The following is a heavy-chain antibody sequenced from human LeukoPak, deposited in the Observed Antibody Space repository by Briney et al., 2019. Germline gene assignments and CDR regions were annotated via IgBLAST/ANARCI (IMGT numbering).Heavy chain of an antibody. CDR3: ARDKGTAAGTGRWFDP. CDR2: IYYSGST. D-gene: IGHD6-13*01. J-gene: IGHJ5*02. V-gene: IGHV4-39*07. Sequence: PSETLSLTYTVSGGSISNSDYYWGWIRQPPGKGLEWIGSIYYSGSTYYNPSLKSRVTISVDTSKNQFSLKLSSVTAADTAVYYCARDKGTAAGTGRWFDPWGQGTLVTVSS. CDR1: GGSISNSDYY.